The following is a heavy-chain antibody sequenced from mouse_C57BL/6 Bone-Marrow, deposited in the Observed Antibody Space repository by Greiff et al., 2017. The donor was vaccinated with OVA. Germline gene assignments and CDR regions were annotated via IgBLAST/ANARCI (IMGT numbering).Heavy chain of an antibody. V-gene: IGHV3-6*01. D-gene: IGHD1-1*01. CDR1: GYSITSGYY. CDR3: AREDYSYYCDY. Sequence: ESGPGLVKPSQSLSLTCSVTGYSITSGYYWNWIRQFPGNKLEWMGYISYDGSNNYNPSLKNRISITRDTSKNQFFLKLNSVTTEDTATYYCAREDYSYYCDYWGQGTTLTVSS. CDR2: ISYDGSN. J-gene: IGHJ2*01.